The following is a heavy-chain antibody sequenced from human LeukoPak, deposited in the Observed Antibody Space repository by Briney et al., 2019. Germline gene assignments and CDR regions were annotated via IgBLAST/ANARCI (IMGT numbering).Heavy chain of an antibody. CDR3: ATSGWVVTNPFDY. CDR1: GFTFETYA. V-gene: IGHV3-23*01. D-gene: IGHD2-21*02. CDR2: IGPSGAVT. J-gene: IGHJ4*02. Sequence: GGSLRLSCAGSGFTFETYAMTWVRQAPGKGLEWVSVIGPSGAVTHYAESVKGRFTISRDNSKNTLYLQMNSLRAEDTAVYYCATSGWVVTNPFDYWGQGTLVTVSS.